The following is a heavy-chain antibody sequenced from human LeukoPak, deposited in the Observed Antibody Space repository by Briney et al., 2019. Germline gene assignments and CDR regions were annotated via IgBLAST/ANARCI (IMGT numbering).Heavy chain of an antibody. J-gene: IGHJ3*02. CDR3: ARLTEGDAFDI. D-gene: IGHD4/OR15-4a*01. CDR2: IYSGGST. Sequence: PGGSLRLSCAASGFTVSSNYMSWVRQAPGKGPEWVSVIYSGGSTYYADSVKGRFTISRDNSKNTLYLQMNSLRAEDTAVYYCARLTEGDAFDIWGQGTMVTVSS. CDR1: GFTVSSNY. V-gene: IGHV3-53*05.